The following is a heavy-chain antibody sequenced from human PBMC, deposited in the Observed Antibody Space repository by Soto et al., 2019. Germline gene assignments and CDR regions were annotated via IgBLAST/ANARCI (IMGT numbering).Heavy chain of an antibody. Sequence: GESLKISCQASGYSFSNFWIAWVRQMPGEGLEWLGIIYPDDSDTRYSPSFLGQVTIPADKSIKTTYLQWRSLKASDTAIYFCASSVLVTSTMNYFDLWGQGTLVTVSS. J-gene: IGHJ4*02. CDR2: IYPDDSDT. D-gene: IGHD2-8*02. CDR1: GYSFSNFW. V-gene: IGHV5-51*01. CDR3: ASSVLVTSTMNYFDL.